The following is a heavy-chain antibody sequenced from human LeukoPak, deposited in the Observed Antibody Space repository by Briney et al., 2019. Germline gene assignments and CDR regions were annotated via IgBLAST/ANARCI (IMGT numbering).Heavy chain of an antibody. Sequence: GGSLRLSCAASGFTFSSYGMHWVRQAPGKGLEWVAFIRYDGSNKYYADSVKGRFTISRDNSKNTLYLQMSSLRAEDTAVYYCAYYYDSSGGYWGQGTLVTVSS. V-gene: IGHV3-30*02. CDR1: GFTFSSYG. D-gene: IGHD3-22*01. CDR2: IRYDGSNK. CDR3: AYYYDSSGGY. J-gene: IGHJ4*02.